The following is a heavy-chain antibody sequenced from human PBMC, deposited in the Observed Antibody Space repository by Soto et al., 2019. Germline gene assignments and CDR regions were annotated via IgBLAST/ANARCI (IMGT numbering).Heavy chain of an antibody. J-gene: IGHJ4*02. CDR2: IDYSGST. Sequence: PSETRSLTCTVSGGSVRAGPYFWAWIRQRPGKGLEWIGYIDYSGSTIYNPSLESRVTMSVDTSENQFSLKMTSVTAADTAVYFCARDNGGNSELDKWGPGTLVTVSS. CDR3: ARDNGGNSELDK. D-gene: IGHD2-21*01. V-gene: IGHV4-31*03. CDR1: GGSVRAGPYF.